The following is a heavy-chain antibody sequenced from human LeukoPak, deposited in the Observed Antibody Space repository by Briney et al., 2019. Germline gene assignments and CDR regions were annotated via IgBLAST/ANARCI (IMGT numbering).Heavy chain of an antibody. J-gene: IGHJ4*02. V-gene: IGHV4-31*03. D-gene: IGHD4-23*01. CDR2: IYYSGST. Sequence: SQTLSLTCTVSGGFISSGGYYWSWIRQHPGKGLEWIGYIYYSGSTYYNPSLKSRVTISVDTSKNQFSLKLSSVTAADTAVYYCASLTDYGGNPQRGYFDYWGQGTLVTVSS. CDR3: ASLTDYGGNPQRGYFDY. CDR1: GGFISSGGYY.